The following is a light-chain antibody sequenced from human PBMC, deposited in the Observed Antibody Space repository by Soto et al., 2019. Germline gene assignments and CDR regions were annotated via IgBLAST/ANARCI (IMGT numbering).Light chain of an antibody. Sequence: DIQMTQSPSTLSASVGDRVTITCRASQSINNWLAWYQQKPGEAPRLLIYDASSLESGVPSRFSGSGSGTELTLTISSLQPDDFATYYCLQYNNDPWRFGHGTKVDIK. V-gene: IGKV1-5*01. J-gene: IGKJ1*01. CDR2: DAS. CDR3: LQYNNDPWR. CDR1: QSINNW.